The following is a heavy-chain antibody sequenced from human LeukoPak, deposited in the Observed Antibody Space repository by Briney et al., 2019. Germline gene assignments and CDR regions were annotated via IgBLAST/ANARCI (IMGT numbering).Heavy chain of an antibody. CDR1: GGSISPYY. CDR3: ARRGQLHPFDY. CDR2: IYYSGST. Sequence: SETLSLTCTVSGGSISPYYWSWIRQPPGKGLEWIGYIYYSGSTNYNPSLKSRVTISVDTSKNQFSLKLSSVTAADTAVYYCARRGQLHPFDYWGQGTLVTVSS. J-gene: IGHJ4*02. D-gene: IGHD2-2*01. V-gene: IGHV4-59*08.